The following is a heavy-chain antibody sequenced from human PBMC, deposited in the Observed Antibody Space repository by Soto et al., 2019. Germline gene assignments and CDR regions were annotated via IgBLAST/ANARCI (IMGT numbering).Heavy chain of an antibody. V-gene: IGHV3-23*01. Sequence: PGGSLRLSCAASGFTFSSYGMGWVRQAPGKGLEWVSAISGSGGSTHYADSVKGRFTISRDNSKNTLYLQMNSLRAEDTAVYYCAKDLRFYGDYIYYYYGMGVWGQGTTVTVSS. D-gene: IGHD4-17*01. CDR2: ISGSGGST. J-gene: IGHJ6*02. CDR1: GFTFSSYG. CDR3: AKDLRFYGDYIYYYYGMGV.